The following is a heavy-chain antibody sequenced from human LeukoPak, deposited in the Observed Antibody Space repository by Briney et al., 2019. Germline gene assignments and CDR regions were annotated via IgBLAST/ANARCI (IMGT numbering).Heavy chain of an antibody. J-gene: IGHJ5*02. CDR3: ARAPLLGWFDP. Sequence: GEALKVSCRGLGFSFTNYWIGRGRQVPGEGLEWVGIIYYCDSDTRYSPSLQGHVTISADKSISTAYLRWSSLKASDTAMYYCARAPLLGWFDPWGQGTLVTVSS. CDR2: IYYCDSDT. D-gene: IGHD3-16*01. CDR1: GFSFTNYW. V-gene: IGHV5-51*01.